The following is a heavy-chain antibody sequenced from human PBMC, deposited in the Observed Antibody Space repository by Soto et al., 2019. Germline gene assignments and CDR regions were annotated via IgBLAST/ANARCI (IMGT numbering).Heavy chain of an antibody. CDR2: ISASGGRT. D-gene: IGHD1-26*01. CDR1: GFTFTSYA. V-gene: IGHV3-23*01. Sequence: AGGSLRLSCAASGFTFTSYAMSWVRQAPGKGLEWVSGISASGGRTYYADSVKGRFTISRDNSKNTMYLQMNSLRVEDTAVYKCAKDWDLLTAFDLWGQGTMVT. CDR3: AKDWDLLTAFDL. J-gene: IGHJ3*01.